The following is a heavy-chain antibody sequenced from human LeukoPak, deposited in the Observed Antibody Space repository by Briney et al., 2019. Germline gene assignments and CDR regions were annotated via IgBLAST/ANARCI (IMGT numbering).Heavy chain of an antibody. CDR3: ARLRVVAGTGWFDP. D-gene: IGHD6-19*01. CDR2: IYPGDSDT. Sequence: GESLQISCQGSGYSFTSYWIGWVRPMPGKGLEWMGIIYPGDSDTRYSPSFQGQVTISADKSISTAYLQWSSLKASDTAMYYCARLRVVAGTGWFDPWGQGTLVTVSS. V-gene: IGHV5-51*01. J-gene: IGHJ5*02. CDR1: GYSFTSYW.